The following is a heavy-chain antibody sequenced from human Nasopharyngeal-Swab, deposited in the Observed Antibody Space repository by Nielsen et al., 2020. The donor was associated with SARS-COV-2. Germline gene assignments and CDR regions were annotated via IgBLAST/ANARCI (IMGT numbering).Heavy chain of an antibody. CDR3: ARHKEEWHIPGYMDV. CDR2: IYYSGST. V-gene: IGHV4-39*01. J-gene: IGHJ6*03. D-gene: IGHD3-3*01. Sequence: PGKGLEWIGTIYYSGSTYYNASPKSRVTISVDTSMNQFSMKLSSVTAADTAVYYCARHKEEWHIPGYMDVWGKGTTVTVSS.